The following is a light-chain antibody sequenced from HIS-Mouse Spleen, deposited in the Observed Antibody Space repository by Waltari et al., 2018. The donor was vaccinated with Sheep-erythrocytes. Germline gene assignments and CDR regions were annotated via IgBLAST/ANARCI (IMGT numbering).Light chain of an antibody. CDR2: DVS. Sequence: QSALTQPRSVSGSPGQSVTISCTATSSDVGGYNYVPWYQQHPGKAPKLMIYDVSKRPSGVPDRFSGSKSGNTASLTISGIQAEDEADYYCCSYAGSYNHVFATGTKVTVL. V-gene: IGLV2-11*01. J-gene: IGLJ1*01. CDR3: CSYAGSYNHV. CDR1: SSDVGGYNY.